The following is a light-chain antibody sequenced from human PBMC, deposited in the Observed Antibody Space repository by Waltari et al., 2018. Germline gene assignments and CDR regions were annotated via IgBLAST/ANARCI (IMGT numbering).Light chain of an antibody. CDR1: SSDVGGYHY. Sequence: QSALTQPAPVSGSPGQSITISCTGTSSDVGGYHYASWYQQHPGKAPKLMIYEVSNRPSGFSNRFSGSKSGNTASLTISGLQAEDEADYYCSSYTSSSTWVFGGGTKLTVL. CDR3: SSYTSSSTWV. V-gene: IGLV2-14*01. J-gene: IGLJ3*02. CDR2: EVS.